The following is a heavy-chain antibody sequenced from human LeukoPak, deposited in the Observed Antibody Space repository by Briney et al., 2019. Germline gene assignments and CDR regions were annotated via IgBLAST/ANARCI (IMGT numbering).Heavy chain of an antibody. CDR2: INPNSGGT. Sequence: GASVKVSCKASGYTFTGYYMHWVRQAPGQGLEWMGWINPNSGGTNYAQKFQGRVTMTRDTSINTAYMELSRLTSDDTAVYYCARAIVRGPVVVAANYWGQGTLVTVSA. D-gene: IGHD2-15*01. CDR1: GYTFTGYY. CDR3: ARAIVRGPVVVAANY. V-gene: IGHV1-2*02. J-gene: IGHJ4*02.